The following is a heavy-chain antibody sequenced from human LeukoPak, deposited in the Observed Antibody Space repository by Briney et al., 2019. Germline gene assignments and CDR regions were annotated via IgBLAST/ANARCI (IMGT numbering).Heavy chain of an antibody. D-gene: IGHD2-15*01. CDR1: GFTFSSSA. V-gene: IGHV3-23*01. Sequence: GGSLRLSCAASGFTFSSSAMSWVRQAPGKGLEWGSAISNNGGYTYYADSVQGRFTISRDNSKSTLCLQMNSLRAEDTAVYYCAKQLGYCSDGSCYFPYWGQGTLVTVSS. J-gene: IGHJ4*02. CDR2: ISNNGGYT. CDR3: AKQLGYCSDGSCYFPY.